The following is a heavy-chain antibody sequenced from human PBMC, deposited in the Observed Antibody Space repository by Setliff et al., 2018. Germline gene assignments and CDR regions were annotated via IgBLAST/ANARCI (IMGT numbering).Heavy chain of an antibody. J-gene: IGHJ4*02. D-gene: IGHD6-6*01. CDR3: ARGRNIAARLLDS. Sequence: SETLSLTCAAYGGTFSDYHWTWIRQSPEKGLEWIGEINHRGSTNYNPSLKSRVTISIDTSKDQFSLKLISMTAADTAVYYCARGRNIAARLLDSWGQGTLVNVSS. V-gene: IGHV4-34*01. CDR1: GGTFSDYH. CDR2: INHRGST.